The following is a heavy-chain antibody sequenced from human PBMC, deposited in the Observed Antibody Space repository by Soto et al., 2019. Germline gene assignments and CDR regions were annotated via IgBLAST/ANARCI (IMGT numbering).Heavy chain of an antibody. CDR1: GYTFTSYV. J-gene: IGHJ5*02. CDR3: ARGKPYCSSTSCSRGWFDP. Sequence: ASVKVSCKASGYTFTSYVMHWVRQAPGQRLEWMGWINAGNGNTKYSQKFQGRVTITRDTSASTAYMELSSLRSEDTAVYYCARGKPYCSSTSCSRGWFDPWGQGTLVTVSS. D-gene: IGHD2-2*01. V-gene: IGHV1-3*01. CDR2: INAGNGNT.